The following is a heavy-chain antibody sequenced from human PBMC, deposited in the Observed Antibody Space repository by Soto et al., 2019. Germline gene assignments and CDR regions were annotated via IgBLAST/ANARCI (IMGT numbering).Heavy chain of an antibody. D-gene: IGHD6-13*01. Sequence: GESLKISCKGSGYSFTSDWIGWVRQKPGKGLECMGIIYPGDSDTRYSPSFQGQVTISADKSISTAYLQWSSLKASDTAMYYCARTAAAGKYYYGMDVWGQGTKVTV. CDR3: ARTAAAGKYYYGMDV. CDR1: GYSFTSDW. CDR2: IYPGDSDT. V-gene: IGHV5-51*01. J-gene: IGHJ6*02.